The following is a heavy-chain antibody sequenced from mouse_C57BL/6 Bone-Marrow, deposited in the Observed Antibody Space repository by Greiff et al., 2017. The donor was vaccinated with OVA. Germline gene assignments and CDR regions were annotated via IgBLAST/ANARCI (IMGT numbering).Heavy chain of an antibody. CDR2: INPGSGGT. CDR3: ARDYYGSSYGWYFDV. D-gene: IGHD1-1*01. V-gene: IGHV1-54*01. Sequence: VQLQQSGAELVRPGTSVKVSCKASGYAFTNYLIEWVKQRPGQGLEWIGVINPGSGGTNYNEKVKGKATLTADKSSSTASMQLSSLTSEDSAFYFCARDYYGSSYGWYFDVWGTGTTVTVSS. J-gene: IGHJ1*03. CDR1: GYAFTNYL.